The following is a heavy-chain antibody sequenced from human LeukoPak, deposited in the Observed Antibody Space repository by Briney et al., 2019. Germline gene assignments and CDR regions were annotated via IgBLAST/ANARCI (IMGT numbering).Heavy chain of an antibody. D-gene: IGHD3-16*02. CDR1: GGSISSSSYY. CDR3: ARQRSLWGSYRYTNFDY. J-gene: IGHJ4*02. CDR2: IYYSGST. V-gene: IGHV4-39*01. Sequence: SETLPLTCTVSGGSISSSSYYWGWIRQPPGKGLEWIGSIYYSGSTYYNPSLKSRVTISVDTSKNQFSLKLSSVTAADTAVYYCARQRSLWGSYRYTNFDYWGQGTLVTVSS.